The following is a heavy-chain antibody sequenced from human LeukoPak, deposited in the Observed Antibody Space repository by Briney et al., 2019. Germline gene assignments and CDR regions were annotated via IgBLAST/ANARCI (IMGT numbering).Heavy chain of an antibody. D-gene: IGHD6-13*01. Sequence: SETLSLTCTVSGGSISSSSYYWGWIRQPPGKGLEWIGGIYYSGSTYYNPYLKSRVTISVDTSKNQFSLKLTSVTAADTAVYYCARRKQQLAFDYWGQGTLVTVSS. V-gene: IGHV4-39*01. CDR1: GGSISSSSYY. J-gene: IGHJ4*02. CDR3: ARRKQQLAFDY. CDR2: IYYSGST.